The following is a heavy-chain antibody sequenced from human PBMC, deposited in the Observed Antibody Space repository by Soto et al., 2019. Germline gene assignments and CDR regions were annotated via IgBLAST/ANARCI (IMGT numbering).Heavy chain of an antibody. D-gene: IGHD3-16*01. CDR1: GYTFTSYD. CDR3: TRGPQTGGEYYYYYGMDV. CDR2: MAPKSGNT. V-gene: IGHV1-8*01. Sequence: QVQLVQSGAEVRKPGASVKVSCKASGYTFTSYDINWVRQANGQGLEWLGWMAPKSGNTGYAQKFQGRVTMTRNTSIGTAYMELSRLRSEDTAVYYCTRGPQTGGEYYYYYGMDVWGQGTTVTVSS. J-gene: IGHJ6*02.